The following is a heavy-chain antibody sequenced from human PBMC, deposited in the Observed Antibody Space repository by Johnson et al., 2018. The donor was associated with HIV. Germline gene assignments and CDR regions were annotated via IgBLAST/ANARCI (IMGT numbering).Heavy chain of an antibody. V-gene: IGHV3-30-3*02. D-gene: IGHD6-19*01. CDR2: ISNDGTNI. CDR1: GFSISNYA. J-gene: IGHJ3*02. Sequence: QVQLVESGGGVVQPGRSLRLACVTSGFSISNYAMHWVRQAPGKGLEWVAVISNDGTNIYYRDSVKGRFTISRDNSKNTLYLHMDSLRAEDTAVYYCAKLRKKQWLVGEAFDIWGQGTMVTVSS. CDR3: AKLRKKQWLVGEAFDI.